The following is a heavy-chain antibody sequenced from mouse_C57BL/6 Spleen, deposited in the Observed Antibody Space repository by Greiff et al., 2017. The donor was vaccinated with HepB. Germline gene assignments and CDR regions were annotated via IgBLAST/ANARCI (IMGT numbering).Heavy chain of an antibody. Sequence: QVQLQESGPGLVAPSQSLSITCTVSGFSLTSYGVDWVRQPPGQGLEWLGVIWGGGSTNYNSALMSRLSISKDNSKNQVCLKMNSLHTDDTAMYYGAKHMGLGYFDVWGTGTTVTVSS. CDR2: IWGGGST. J-gene: IGHJ1*03. V-gene: IGHV2-9*01. CDR3: AKHMGLGYFDV. D-gene: IGHD4-1*01. CDR1: GFSLTSYG.